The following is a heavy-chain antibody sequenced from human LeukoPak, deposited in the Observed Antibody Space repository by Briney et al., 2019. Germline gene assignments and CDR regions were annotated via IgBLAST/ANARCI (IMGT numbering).Heavy chain of an antibody. CDR1: GYTFTDYY. V-gene: IGHV1-2*02. Sequence: GASVKVSCKASGYTFTDYYMHWVRQAPGQGLEWMGWINPSSGGTNYAQKFQGRVTMTRDTSTSTVYMELSSLRSEDTAVYYCARFAVHRRITVAGQFGLDYWGQGTLVSLSS. D-gene: IGHD6-19*01. CDR2: INPSSGGT. J-gene: IGHJ4*02. CDR3: ARFAVHRRITVAGQFGLDY.